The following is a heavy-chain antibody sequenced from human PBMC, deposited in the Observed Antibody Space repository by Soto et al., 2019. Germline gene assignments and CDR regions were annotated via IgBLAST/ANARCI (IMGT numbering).Heavy chain of an antibody. CDR2: ISGSGGST. CDR3: AGRITVAGTLAY. CDR1: GLTFSSYA. D-gene: IGHD6-19*01. J-gene: IGHJ4*02. V-gene: IGHV3-23*01. Sequence: LRLSCAASGLTFSSYAMSWVRQAPGKGLEWVSAISGSGGSTFYADSVKGRFTISRDNSKNTLFLQMNSLRAEDTAVYYCAGRITVAGTLAYWGQGTLVTVSS.